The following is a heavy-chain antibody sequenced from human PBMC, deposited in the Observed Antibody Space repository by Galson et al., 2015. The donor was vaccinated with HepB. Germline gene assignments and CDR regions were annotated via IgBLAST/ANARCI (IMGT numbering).Heavy chain of an antibody. Sequence: SLRLSCAASGFTFSDYYMSWIRQAPGKGLEWVSYISGSGSYTNYGDSVKGRFTISRDNAKSSLFLRMNRLRAEDTAVYYCARDRGSGHYALHDAFDIWGQGTRVTVSS. J-gene: IGHJ3*02. D-gene: IGHD3-3*01. V-gene: IGHV3-11*06. CDR2: ISGSGSYT. CDR1: GFTFSDYY. CDR3: ARDRGSGHYALHDAFDI.